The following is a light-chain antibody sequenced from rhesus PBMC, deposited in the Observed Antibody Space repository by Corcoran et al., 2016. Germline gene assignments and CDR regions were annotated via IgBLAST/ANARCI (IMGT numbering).Light chain of an antibody. CDR3: QHNYGTPPRT. CDR2: KAS. J-gene: IGKJ4*01. V-gene: IGKV1-74*01. Sequence: DIQMTQSPSSLSASVGDRVTITCRTSENVNNYLNWYQQKPGKAPKLLIYKASTLQSGVPSRFSGSGSGTDYTFTISSLQSEDVATYYCQHNYGTPPRTFGGGTKLEIK. CDR1: ENVNNY.